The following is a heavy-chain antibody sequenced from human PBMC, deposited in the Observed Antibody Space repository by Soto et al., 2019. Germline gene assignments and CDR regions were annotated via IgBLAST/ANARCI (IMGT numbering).Heavy chain of an antibody. CDR2: ISGSGGST. CDR3: AKGTGEYFCSGSDAFDI. J-gene: IGHJ3*02. Sequence: GGSLRLSCAASGFTFRSYAMSWVRQAPGKGLEWVSGISGSGGSTYYADSVKGRFTISRDNSKNTLSLEMNSLRVDDTAVYYFAKGTGEYFCSGSDAFDIWGQGTMVTVS. V-gene: IGHV3-23*01. D-gene: IGHD3-3*01. CDR1: GFTFRSYA.